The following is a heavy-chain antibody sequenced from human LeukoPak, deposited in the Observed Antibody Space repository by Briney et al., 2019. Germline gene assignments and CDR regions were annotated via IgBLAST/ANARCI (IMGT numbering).Heavy chain of an antibody. Sequence: GGSLRLSCTVSGFTFGDHAMSWVRQAPGKGLEWVGFIRSKTYGGTTEYAASVKGRFIISRDDSTSIAYLQMNSLKTEDTAVYYCTRGPIQLWLYHGMDVWGKGTTVTVSS. CDR3: TRGPIQLWLYHGMDV. D-gene: IGHD5-18*01. V-gene: IGHV3-49*04. J-gene: IGHJ6*04. CDR2: IRSKTYGGTT. CDR1: GFTFGDHA.